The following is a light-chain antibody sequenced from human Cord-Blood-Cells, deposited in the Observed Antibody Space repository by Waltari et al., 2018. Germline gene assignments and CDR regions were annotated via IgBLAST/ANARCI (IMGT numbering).Light chain of an antibody. V-gene: IGLV2-23*01. Sequence: QSALTQPASVSGSPGQSNTISCTGTSSDVGSYNLVSWYQQPPGQAPQHLMYEGSKRPPGVSSGLSGSKSGNTASLTISGLQAEDEADYYCCSYAGSSTYVFGTGTKVTVL. CDR3: CSYAGSSTYV. CDR2: EGS. CDR1: SSDVGSYNL. J-gene: IGLJ1*01.